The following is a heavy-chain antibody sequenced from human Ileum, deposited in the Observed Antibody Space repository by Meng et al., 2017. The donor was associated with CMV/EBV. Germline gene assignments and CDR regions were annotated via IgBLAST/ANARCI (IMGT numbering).Heavy chain of an antibody. Sequence: GGSLRLSCAASGFTFSDYYMSWIRQAPGKGLEWVSYISSSGSTIYYADSVKGRFTISRDNAKNSLYLQMNSLRAEDTAVYYCARGYYDFWSGYYPRYGMDVWGQGTTATVSS. CDR1: GFTFSDYY. J-gene: IGHJ6*02. CDR3: ARGYYDFWSGYYPRYGMDV. CDR2: ISSSGSTI. D-gene: IGHD3-3*01. V-gene: IGHV3-11*01.